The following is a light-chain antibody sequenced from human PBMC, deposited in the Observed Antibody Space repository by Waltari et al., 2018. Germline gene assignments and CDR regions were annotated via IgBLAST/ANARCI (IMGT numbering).Light chain of an antibody. Sequence: QSALTQPASVSGSPGPSITISCTGTSSDVGRYNHVSCYQPHPGKAPKLMIYEVSKRPSGVSNRFSGSKSGNTASLTISGLQAEDEADYYCCSYAGSSTVVFGGGTKLTVL. V-gene: IGLV2-23*02. CDR3: CSYAGSSTVV. CDR2: EVS. CDR1: SSDVGRYNH. J-gene: IGLJ2*01.